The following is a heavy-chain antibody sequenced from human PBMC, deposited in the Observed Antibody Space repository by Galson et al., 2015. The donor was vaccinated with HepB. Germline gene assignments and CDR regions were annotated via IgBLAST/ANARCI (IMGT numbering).Heavy chain of an antibody. V-gene: IGHV1-8*01. Sequence: SVKVSCKASGYTFTSYDINWVRQAPGQGLEWMGWMNPNSGNTGYPQRFQGRVTMTRSASVNTAYMELSSLRPEDTAVYYCARGRMDEGSVHYYNMDVWGKGTTVTVSS. D-gene: IGHD2-15*01. J-gene: IGHJ6*03. CDR3: ARGRMDEGSVHYYNMDV. CDR1: GYTFTSYD. CDR2: MNPNSGNT.